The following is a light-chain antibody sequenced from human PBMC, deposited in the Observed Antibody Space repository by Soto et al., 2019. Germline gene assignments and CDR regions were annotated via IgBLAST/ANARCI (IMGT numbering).Light chain of an antibody. CDR2: AVS. CDR3: SSYAGTNNVI. Sequence: QSALTQPPSASGSLGQSVTIYCPGTSSDVGGSNYVSWFQQHPGNSPKLVIFAVSQRPSGVPDRFSGSKSGNTASLTVSGLQAEDEADYYCSSYAGTNNVIFGGGTKVTVL. CDR1: SSDVGGSNY. V-gene: IGLV2-8*01. J-gene: IGLJ2*01.